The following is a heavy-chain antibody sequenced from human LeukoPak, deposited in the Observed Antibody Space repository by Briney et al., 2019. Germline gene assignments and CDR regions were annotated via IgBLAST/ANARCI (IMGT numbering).Heavy chain of an antibody. D-gene: IGHD3-10*01. J-gene: IGHJ4*02. CDR1: GGSISSYY. CDR2: IYYSGST. Sequence: SETLSLTCTVSGGSISSYYWSWIRQPPGKGLEWIGFIYYSGSTNYNPSLKSRVTISVDTSKNQFSLNLSSVTAADTAVYYCARGGSGGVCNYWGQGTLVTVSS. CDR3: ARGGSGGVCNY. V-gene: IGHV4-59*08.